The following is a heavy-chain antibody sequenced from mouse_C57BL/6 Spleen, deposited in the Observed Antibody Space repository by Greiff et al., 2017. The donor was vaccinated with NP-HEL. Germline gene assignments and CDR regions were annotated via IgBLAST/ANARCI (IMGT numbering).Heavy chain of an antibody. J-gene: IGHJ4*01. Sequence: EVMLVESGGGLVKPGGSLKLSCAASGFTFSDYGMHWVRQAPEKGLEWVAYISSGSSTIYYADTVKGRFTISRDNAKNTLFLQMTSLRSEDTSMYYCARTALITTVVPYAMDYWGQGTSVTVSS. CDR2: ISSGSSTI. V-gene: IGHV5-17*01. CDR1: GFTFSDYG. CDR3: ARTALITTVVPYAMDY. D-gene: IGHD1-1*01.